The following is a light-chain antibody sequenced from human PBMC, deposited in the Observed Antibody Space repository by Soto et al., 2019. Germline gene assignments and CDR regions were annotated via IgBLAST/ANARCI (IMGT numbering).Light chain of an antibody. CDR3: QQSYSTPLT. CDR1: QSVLYSSHNKNY. Sequence: DIVMTQSPDSLAVSLGERATINCKSSQSVLYSSHNKNYLAWYQQKPGQPPKLLIYWASTRESGVPDRFSGSGSGTEFTLTISSLQSEDVAVYYCQQSYSTPLTFGGGTKVDSK. V-gene: IGKV4-1*01. J-gene: IGKJ4*01. CDR2: WAS.